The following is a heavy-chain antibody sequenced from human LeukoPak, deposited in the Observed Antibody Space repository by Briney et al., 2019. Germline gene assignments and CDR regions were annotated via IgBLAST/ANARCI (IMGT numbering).Heavy chain of an antibody. D-gene: IGHD3-22*01. V-gene: IGHV3-30*18. CDR3: AKDLTEIVVITTLGYYYGMDV. J-gene: IGHJ6*02. CDR1: GFTFSSYG. Sequence: PGGSLRLSCAASGFTFSSYGMHWVRQAPGKGLEWVAVISDDGSNKYYADSVKGRFTISRDNSKNTLYLQMNSLRAEDTAVYYCAKDLTEIVVITTLGYYYGMDVWGQGTTVTVSS. CDR2: ISDDGSNK.